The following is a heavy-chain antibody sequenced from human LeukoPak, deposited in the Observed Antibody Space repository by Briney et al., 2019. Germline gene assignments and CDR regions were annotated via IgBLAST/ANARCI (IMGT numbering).Heavy chain of an antibody. V-gene: IGHV1-2*06. J-gene: IGHJ5*02. Sequence: ASVKVSCKASGYTFTGYYMHWVRQAPGQGLEWMGRINPNSGGTNYAQTFQGRVTMTRDTSISTAEMELSRLRSDDTAVYYCARGGFSSYDFWSGQNNRAGFDPWGQGTLVTVSS. CDR2: INPNSGGT. CDR3: ARGGFSSYDFWSGQNNRAGFDP. D-gene: IGHD3-3*01. CDR1: GYTFTGYY.